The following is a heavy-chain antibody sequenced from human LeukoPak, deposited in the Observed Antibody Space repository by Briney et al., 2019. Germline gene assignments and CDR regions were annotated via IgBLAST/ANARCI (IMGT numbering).Heavy chain of an antibody. J-gene: IGHJ4*02. CDR3: ARGTPSGWLGAVY. V-gene: IGHV1-8*01. CDR1: EYTFASYD. Sequence: GASVKVSCKASEYTFASYDINWVRQATGQGLEWMGWMNPNTGNTGYAQKFQGRVTMTRNTSINTAYMELSSLRSEDTAVYYCARGTPSGWLGAVYWGQGTLVTVSS. D-gene: IGHD6-19*01. CDR2: MNPNTGNT.